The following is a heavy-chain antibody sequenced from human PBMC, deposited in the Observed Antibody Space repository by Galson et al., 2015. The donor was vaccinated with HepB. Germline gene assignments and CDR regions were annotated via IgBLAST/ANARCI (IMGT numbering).Heavy chain of an antibody. J-gene: IGHJ6*03. D-gene: IGHD3-3*01. CDR1: GFSLNTSGMS. CDR2: IDWDDDK. V-gene: IGHV2-70*11. CDR3: ARIGVRFPELYMDV. Sequence: PALVKPTQTLTLACTVSGFSLNTSGMSVSWIRQSPGKALEWLARIDWDDDKYYTTSLKTRLTISRDTSKNQVVLTLTKMDPVDTATYFCARIGVRFPELYMDVWGEGTTVTVTS.